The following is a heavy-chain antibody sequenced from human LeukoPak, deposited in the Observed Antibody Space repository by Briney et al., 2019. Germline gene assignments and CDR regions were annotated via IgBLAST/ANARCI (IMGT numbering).Heavy chain of an antibody. J-gene: IGHJ6*02. CDR1: GFTFSDYY. CDR2: ISSSSSYT. CDR3: ARDPLYSDYYYYGMDV. D-gene: IGHD4-11*01. Sequence: GGSLRLSCAASGFTFSDYYMSWIRQAPGKGLEWVSYISSSSSYTNYADSVKGRFTISRDNAKNSLYLQMNSLRAEDTAVYYCARDPLYSDYYYYGMDVWGQGTTVTVSS. V-gene: IGHV3-11*06.